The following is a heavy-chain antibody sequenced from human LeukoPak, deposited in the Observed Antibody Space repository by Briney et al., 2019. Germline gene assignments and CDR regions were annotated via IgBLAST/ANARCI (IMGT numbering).Heavy chain of an antibody. V-gene: IGHV1-69*06. CDR3: AFSHGQKDDY. Sequence: ASVKVSCRASGGTFSSYAISWVRQAPGQGLEWMGGIIPIFGTANYAQKFQGRVTITADKSTSTAYMELSSLRSEDTAVYYCAFSHGQKDDYWGQGTLVTVSS. J-gene: IGHJ4*02. D-gene: IGHD5-18*01. CDR2: IIPIFGTA. CDR1: GGTFSSYA.